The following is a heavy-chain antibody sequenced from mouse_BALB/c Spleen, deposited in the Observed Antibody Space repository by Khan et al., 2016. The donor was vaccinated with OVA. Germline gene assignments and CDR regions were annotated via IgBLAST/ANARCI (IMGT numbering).Heavy chain of an antibody. CDR3: ARRNYFGYTLAY. J-gene: IGHJ3*01. V-gene: IGHV1-77*01. CDR2: IYPGSGDT. Sequence: QVQLQQSGAELARPGASVMLSCKASGYTFTDYDINWVKLRTGQGLEWIGEIYPGSGDTYYNERFKRKATLTADKSSSTAYMQLSSLTSEASAVYFCARRNYFGYTLAYWGQGALVTVSA. D-gene: IGHD1-2*01. CDR1: GYTFTDYD.